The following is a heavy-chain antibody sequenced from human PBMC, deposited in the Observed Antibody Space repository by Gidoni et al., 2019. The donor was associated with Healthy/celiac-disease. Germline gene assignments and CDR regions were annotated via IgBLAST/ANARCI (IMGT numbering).Heavy chain of an antibody. CDR2: IIWNSGSI. CDR3: AKDWWVGRVVLPAAAFDY. Sequence: EVQLVESGGGLVQPGRSLRLSCAASGFTFDDYAMHWVRQSPGKGLGWVSGIIWNSGSICYADSVKGRFTISRDNAKNSLYLQMNSLRAEDTALYYCAKDWWVGRVVLPAAAFDYWGQGTLVTVSS. CDR1: GFTFDDYA. V-gene: IGHV3-9*01. J-gene: IGHJ4*02. D-gene: IGHD2-2*01.